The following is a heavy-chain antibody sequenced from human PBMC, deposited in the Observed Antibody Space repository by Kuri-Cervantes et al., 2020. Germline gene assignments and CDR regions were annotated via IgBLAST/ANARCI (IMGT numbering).Heavy chain of an antibody. CDR2: ISWNSGSI. CDR3: AKDSGDYGRLGYYYYYGMDV. V-gene: IGHV3-23*01. CDR1: GFTFSSYA. D-gene: IGHD4-17*01. J-gene: IGHJ6*02. Sequence: GGSLSLSCAASGFTFSSYAMSWVRQAPGKGLEWVSGISWNSGSIGYAGSVKGRFTNSRENSKYTLYLQMNRLRVEDTAVYYCAKDSGDYGRLGYYYYYGMDVWGQETTVTVSS.